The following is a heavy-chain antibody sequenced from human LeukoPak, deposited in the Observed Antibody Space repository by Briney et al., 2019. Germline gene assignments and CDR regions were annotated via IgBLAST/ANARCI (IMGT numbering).Heavy chain of an antibody. CDR1: EFTFSSYN. CDR3: ARQKYTSSPPGGDY. V-gene: IGHV3-21*01. CDR2: FSSSSSYI. Sequence: PGGSLRLSCAVSEFTFSSYNFNWVRQAPGKGLEWVSSFSSSSSYIYYADSVKGRFTISRDNAKNSLYLQMNSLRAEDTAVYFCARQKYTSSPPGGDYWGQGTLVTVSS. J-gene: IGHJ4*02. D-gene: IGHD6-6*01.